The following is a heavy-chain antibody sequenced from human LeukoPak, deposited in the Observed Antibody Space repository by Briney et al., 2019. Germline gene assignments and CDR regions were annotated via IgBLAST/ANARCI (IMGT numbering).Heavy chain of an antibody. CDR3: ATTSWEHNWFDP. V-gene: IGHV1-69-2*01. D-gene: IGHD1-26*01. CDR2: VDPEDGET. CDR1: GYTFTDYY. Sequence: ATVRISCKVSGYTFTDYYMHWVHQAPGKGLEWMGLVDPEDGETIYAEKFQGRVTITADTSTDTAYMELSSLRSEDTAVYYCATTSWEHNWFDPWGRGTLVTVSS. J-gene: IGHJ5*02.